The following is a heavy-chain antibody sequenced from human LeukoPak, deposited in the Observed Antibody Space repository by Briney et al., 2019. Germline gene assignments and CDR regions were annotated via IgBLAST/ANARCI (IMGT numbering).Heavy chain of an antibody. V-gene: IGHV3-21*01. D-gene: IGHD2-2*01. Sequence: GGSLKLSCAASGFTFSSYSMNWVRQAPGKGLEWVSSISSSSSYIYYADSVKGRFTISRDNAKDSLYLQMDSLRAEDTAVYYCARGTSSTTLNWFDPWGQGTLVTVSS. J-gene: IGHJ5*02. CDR3: ARGTSSTTLNWFDP. CDR1: GFTFSSYS. CDR2: ISSSSSYI.